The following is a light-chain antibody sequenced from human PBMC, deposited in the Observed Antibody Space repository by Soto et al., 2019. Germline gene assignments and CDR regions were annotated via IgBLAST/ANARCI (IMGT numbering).Light chain of an antibody. CDR2: EVG. J-gene: IGLJ1*01. CDR3: SSFKSSNSFYV. V-gene: IGLV2-14*01. CDR1: SSDIGGYNY. Sequence: QSALTQPASVSGSPGQSITISCTGTSSDIGGYNYVSWYQQHPGKAPKVMIYEVGNRPSGVSNRFSGSKSGNTASLTISGLQAEDEADYYCSSFKSSNSFYVFATGTKVTVL.